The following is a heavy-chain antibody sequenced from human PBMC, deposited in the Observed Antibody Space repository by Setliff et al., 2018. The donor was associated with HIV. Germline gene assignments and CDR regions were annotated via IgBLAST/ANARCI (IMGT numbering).Heavy chain of an antibody. CDR3: ARDTGYYDSTVSPPYNWFDP. D-gene: IGHD3-22*01. Sequence: ASVKVSCKASGYTFTSYYMHWVRQAPAQGLEWMGIINPSGGSTGYAQKFQGRVTMTRDTSTSTVYMGLSSLRSEDTAVYYCARDTGYYDSTVSPPYNWFDPWGQGTLVTVSS. CDR2: INPSGGST. CDR1: GYTFTSYY. J-gene: IGHJ5*02. V-gene: IGHV1-46*01.